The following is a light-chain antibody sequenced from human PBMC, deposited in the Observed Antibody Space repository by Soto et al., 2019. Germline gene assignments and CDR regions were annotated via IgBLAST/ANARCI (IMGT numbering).Light chain of an antibody. CDR3: ATWDDSLKGAV. V-gene: IGLV1-47*01. CDR2: WND. Sequence: QSVLTQPPSASATPGQRVIISCSGSSSNIGSNNVHWYHQLPGAAPKLLIFWNDKRASGVPDRFSGSKSGTSASLAISGLRSDDEADYFCATWDDSLKGAVFGGGTKLTVL. CDR1: SSNIGSNN. J-gene: IGLJ2*01.